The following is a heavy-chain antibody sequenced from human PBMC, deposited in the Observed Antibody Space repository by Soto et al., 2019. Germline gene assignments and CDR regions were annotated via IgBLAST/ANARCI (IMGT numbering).Heavy chain of an antibody. Sequence: GGSLRLSCTASGFTFSSYAMSWVRQAPGKGLEWVSANSGSGGSTYYADSVKGRFTISRDNSKNTLYLQMNNLRAEDTAVYYCAKDYGGIPLDYWGQGTLVTVSS. V-gene: IGHV3-23*01. D-gene: IGHD4-17*01. CDR2: NSGSGGST. CDR1: GFTFSSYA. CDR3: AKDYGGIPLDY. J-gene: IGHJ4*02.